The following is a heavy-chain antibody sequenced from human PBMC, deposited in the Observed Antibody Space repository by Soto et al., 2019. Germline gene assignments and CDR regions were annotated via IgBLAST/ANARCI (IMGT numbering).Heavy chain of an antibody. CDR2: IYYRGNT. CDR3: ARHPGYYDILTGYTTYYFDS. Sequence: QVQLQESGPGLVKPSETLSLTCTVSGGSIGTYYWSWIRQPPGKGLEWIGYIYYRGNTDYNPSLKSRVTISLATPKNQFSLKLSSVTAADTAVYYCARHPGYYDILTGYTTYYFDSWGQGILVTVSS. CDR1: GGSIGTYY. V-gene: IGHV4-59*08. D-gene: IGHD3-9*01. J-gene: IGHJ4*02.